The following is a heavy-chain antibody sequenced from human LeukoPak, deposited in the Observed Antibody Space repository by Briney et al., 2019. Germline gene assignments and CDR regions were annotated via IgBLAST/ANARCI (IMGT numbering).Heavy chain of an antibody. D-gene: IGHD1-14*01. J-gene: IGHJ5*02. CDR1: GGSFSDDF. CDR2: VFHDGIA. CDR3: VRGVFSNSRPPKTRFDP. V-gene: IGHV4-34*01. Sequence: SETLSLTCAVYGGSFSDDFWTWIRLAPEKGLEWIGEVFHDGIANYNPSLKSRAFVSVDTSKKQFSLRLSSVTAADTAIYYCVRGVFSNSRPPKTRFDPGGRGPPVTVSS.